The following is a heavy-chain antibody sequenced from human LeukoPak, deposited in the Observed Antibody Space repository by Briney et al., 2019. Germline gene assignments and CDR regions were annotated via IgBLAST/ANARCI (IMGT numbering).Heavy chain of an antibody. Sequence: GGPQRLSCAASGFTYSSYWMSWVRQAPGKGLEWVANIKQDGSEKYYVDSVKGRFTISRDNAKNSLYLQMNSLRAEDTAVYYCARDGQQLWYYYYMDVWGKGTTVTVSS. CDR1: GFTYSSYW. CDR3: ARDGQQLWYYYYMDV. J-gene: IGHJ6*03. D-gene: IGHD6-13*01. V-gene: IGHV3-7*01. CDR2: IKQDGSEK.